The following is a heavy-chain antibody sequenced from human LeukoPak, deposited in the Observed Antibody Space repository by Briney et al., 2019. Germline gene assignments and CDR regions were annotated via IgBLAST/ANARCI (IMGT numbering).Heavy chain of an antibody. CDR1: GGSFSGYY. CDR3: ARXRGPPGRRWFDP. V-gene: IGHV4-34*01. J-gene: IGHJ5*02. Sequence: SETLSLTCAVYGGSFSGYYWSWIRQPPGKGLEWIGEINHSGSNNYNPSLTSRVTISVPTSKKQFSLKLSSVTAAHTAVDYCARXRGPPGRRWFDPWGQGTLVTVSS. CDR2: INHSGSN.